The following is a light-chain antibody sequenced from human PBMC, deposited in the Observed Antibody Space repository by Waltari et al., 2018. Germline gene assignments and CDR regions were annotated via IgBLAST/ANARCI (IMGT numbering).Light chain of an antibody. CDR3: SSYGGSDNLV. Sequence: QSALTQPPSASGSPGQSVTISCTGSSSDVGGYNYVYWYQQYPGKAPKLMIYDVTKRPSGVPDRFSGSKSGNTASLTVSGLQTDDEADYYCSSYGGSDNLVFGGGTKLTVL. J-gene: IGLJ2*01. V-gene: IGLV2-8*01. CDR1: SSDVGGYNY. CDR2: DVT.